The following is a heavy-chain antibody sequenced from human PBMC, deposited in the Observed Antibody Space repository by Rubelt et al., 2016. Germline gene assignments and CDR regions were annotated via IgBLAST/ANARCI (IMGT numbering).Heavy chain of an antibody. D-gene: IGHD2-15*01. CDR2: ISTNGEST. J-gene: IGHJ4*02. CDR1: GFTFSSYT. Sequence: EVQLVESGGGLGQPGGSLRLSCAASGFTFSSYTMAWVRQGPGKGLEWVSAISTNGESTYSADSVTGRFPIYRDHSKNTLYLQMSSLRAEDTAVYFCAKGLCSGGICYEFVDYWGQGTLVTVSS. V-gene: IGHV3-23*04. CDR3: AKGLCSGGICYEFVDY.